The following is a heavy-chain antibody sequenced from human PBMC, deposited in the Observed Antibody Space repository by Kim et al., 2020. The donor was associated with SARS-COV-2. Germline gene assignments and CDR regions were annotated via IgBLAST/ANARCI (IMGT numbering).Heavy chain of an antibody. J-gene: IGHJ4*02. D-gene: IGHD3-3*01. Sequence: SGKGRFTISRDNAKNSLYLQMNSLRAEDTAVYYCARDPAPQFGVVTFDYWGQGTLVTVSS. CDR3: ARDPAPQFGVVTFDY. V-gene: IGHV3-48*03.